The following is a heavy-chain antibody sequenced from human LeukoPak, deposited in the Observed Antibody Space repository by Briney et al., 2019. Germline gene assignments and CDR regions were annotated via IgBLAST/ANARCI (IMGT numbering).Heavy chain of an antibody. CDR3: ARGDGAGHY. D-gene: IGHD3-10*01. J-gene: IGHJ4*02. V-gene: IGHV3-48*04. CDR1: GFTFSNYW. Sequence: GGSLRLSCAASGFTFSNYWMSWVRQAPGKGLEWVSYISGSGSTRYYADSVKGRFTISRDNAKNSLFLQMNSLRAEDTAVYYCARGDGAGHYWGQGTLVTVSS. CDR2: ISGSGSTR.